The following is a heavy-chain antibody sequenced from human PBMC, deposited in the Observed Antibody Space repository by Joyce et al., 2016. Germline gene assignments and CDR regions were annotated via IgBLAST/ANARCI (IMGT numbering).Heavy chain of an antibody. V-gene: IGHV3-73*01. D-gene: IGHD3-16*02. CDR3: TRHMVVIPAAEPFDI. Sequence: GGGLAPPGGSLKLSCAASGFSFSDSSMHWVRQAPGKGLEWLGRIRGRTQNQATVYAASVKGRFSISRDDAKNTVSLHMNSLTTEDTAIYYCTRHMVVIPAAEPFDIWGQGTMVTVSS. J-gene: IGHJ3*02. CDR2: IRGRTQNQAT. CDR1: GFSFSDSS.